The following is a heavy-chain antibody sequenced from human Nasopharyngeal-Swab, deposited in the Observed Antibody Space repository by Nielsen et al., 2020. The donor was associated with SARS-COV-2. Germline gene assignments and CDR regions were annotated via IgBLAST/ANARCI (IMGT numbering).Heavy chain of an antibody. D-gene: IGHD4-17*01. CDR3: AKGGDYGIRDY. J-gene: IGHJ4*02. Sequence: SETLSLTRNVSGVSVSPHYWSWPRQPPGKRLEWGGYIYYGGSTNYNPSLKNRVTMSVDPSKNQFSLKLTSVTAADTAVYYCAKGGDYGIRDYWGQGTLVTVSS. CDR1: GVSVSPHY. V-gene: IGHV4-59*08. CDR2: IYYGGST.